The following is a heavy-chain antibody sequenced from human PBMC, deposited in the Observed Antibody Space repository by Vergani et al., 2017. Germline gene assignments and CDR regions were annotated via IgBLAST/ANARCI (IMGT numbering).Heavy chain of an antibody. Sequence: QEQLVQSGSELKKPGASVKVSCKASGYSCNNYAIHWVRQAPGQGLEWMGWSNPTTGNPTYARAFTGRFVFSLETSISTAYLQIGSLKAEDTAVYFCARAKRGRLAVGATDSWGQGTLLTVSS. V-gene: IGHV7-4-1*01. CDR3: ARAKRGRLAVGATDS. D-gene: IGHD6-19*01. CDR1: GYSCNNYA. J-gene: IGHJ4*02. CDR2: SNPTTGNP.